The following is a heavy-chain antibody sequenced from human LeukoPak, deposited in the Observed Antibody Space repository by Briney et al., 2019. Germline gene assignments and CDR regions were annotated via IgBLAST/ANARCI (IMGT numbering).Heavy chain of an antibody. CDR1: GFTVSNNY. J-gene: IGHJ1*01. CDR3: TRNSGWYGLS. V-gene: IGHV3-66*01. CDR2: IYSGGST. D-gene: IGHD6-19*01. Sequence: GGSLRLSCAASGFTVSNNYMRWVRQAPGKGLEWVSLIYSGGSTYYADSVKGRFIISRDNSKNTLYLQMNSLRAEDTAVYYCTRNSGWYGLSWGQGTLVTVSS.